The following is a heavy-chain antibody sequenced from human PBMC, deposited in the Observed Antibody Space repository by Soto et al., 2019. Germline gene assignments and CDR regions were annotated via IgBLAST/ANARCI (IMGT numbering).Heavy chain of an antibody. CDR2: ITGSSGRT. CDR3: AKEYTSTSRGSFDY. Sequence: GGSLRLSCAASGFTFSNYAMNWVRQAPGKGLEWVSGITGSSGRTFYADSVKGRFTISRDNSKNTVYLQMNSVRADDTAVYYCAKEYTSTSRGSFDYWGQGTMVTVSS. J-gene: IGHJ4*03. D-gene: IGHD1-26*01. V-gene: IGHV3-23*01. CDR1: GFTFSNYA.